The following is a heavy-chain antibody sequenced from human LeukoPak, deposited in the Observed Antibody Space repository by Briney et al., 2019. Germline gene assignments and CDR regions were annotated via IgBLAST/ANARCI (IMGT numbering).Heavy chain of an antibody. V-gene: IGHV4-59*01. CDR1: GGPISSYY. CDR2: IYYSGST. Sequence: SETLSLTCTVSGGPISSYYWSWIRQPPGKGLEWIGYIYYSGSTNYNPSLKSRVTISVDTSKNQFSLKLSSVTAADTAVYYCARAYYGSGIGIWGQGTLVTVSS. J-gene: IGHJ4*02. D-gene: IGHD3-10*01. CDR3: ARAYYGSGIGI.